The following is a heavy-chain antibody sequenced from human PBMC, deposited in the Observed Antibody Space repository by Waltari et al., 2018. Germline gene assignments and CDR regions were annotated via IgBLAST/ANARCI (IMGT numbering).Heavy chain of an antibody. Sequence: EVQLVESGGGLVQPGGSLRLSCAASGFTFSSYSMNWVRKAPGKGLEWVSYISSSSSTIYYADSVKGRFTISRDNAKNSLYLQMNSLRAEDTAVYYCARDLSAVAAERLGYWGQGTLVTVSS. CDR2: ISSSSSTI. J-gene: IGHJ4*02. CDR3: ARDLSAVAAERLGY. CDR1: GFTFSSYS. V-gene: IGHV3-48*04. D-gene: IGHD6-19*01.